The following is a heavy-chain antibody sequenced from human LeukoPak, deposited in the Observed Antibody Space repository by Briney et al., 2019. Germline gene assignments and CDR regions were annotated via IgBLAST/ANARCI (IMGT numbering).Heavy chain of an antibody. CDR3: ARADCSSTSCYMDY. CDR2: IYTSGST. V-gene: IGHV4-4*07. D-gene: IGHD2-2*02. CDR1: GGSISSYY. Sequence: SETLSLTCTVSGGSISSYYWSWIRQPAGKGLEWIGRIYTSGSTNYNPSLESRVTMSVDTSKNQFSLKLGSVTAADTAVYYCARADCSSTSCYMDYWGQGTLVTVSS. J-gene: IGHJ4*02.